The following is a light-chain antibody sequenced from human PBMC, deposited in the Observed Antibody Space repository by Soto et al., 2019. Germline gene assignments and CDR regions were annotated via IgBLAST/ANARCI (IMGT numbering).Light chain of an antibody. CDR2: WAS. J-gene: IGKJ4*01. Sequence: DIVMTQSPDSLAVSLGERATINCKSSQSVLSSSNNKNYLAWYRQKPGQPPKLLICWASTRESGVPDRFSGSGSGTDFTLTVTSLQAEEVAVYFCQQYYSTPLTFGGGTKVEIK. CDR1: QSVLSSSNNKNY. V-gene: IGKV4-1*01. CDR3: QQYYSTPLT.